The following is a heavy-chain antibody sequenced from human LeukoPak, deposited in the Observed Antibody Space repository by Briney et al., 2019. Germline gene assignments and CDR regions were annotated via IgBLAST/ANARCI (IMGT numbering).Heavy chain of an antibody. D-gene: IGHD1-26*01. CDR2: IYTSGNT. CDR1: GRSISIYY. V-gene: IGHV4-4*07. J-gene: IGHJ2*01. CDR3: ARLRSTYWYFDL. Sequence: SETLSLICTVSGRSISIYYWSWIRQPAGMGLEWIGRIYTSGNTHYNPSLKSRVTMSVDTSKNQFSLKLSSVTAADTAVYFCARLRSTYWYFDLRGRGTLVTVSS.